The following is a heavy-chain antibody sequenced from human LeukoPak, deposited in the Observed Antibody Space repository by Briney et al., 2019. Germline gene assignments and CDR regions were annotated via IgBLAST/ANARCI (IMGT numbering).Heavy chain of an antibody. D-gene: IGHD6-13*01. V-gene: IGHV3-7*01. Sequence: PGGSLRLSCAASGFTFSSYAMHWVRQAPGKGLEWVANIKQDGSVKYYVVSVRGRFTISRDNAKNSLFLQMNSLRAEDTAVYYCVRDWRQQDDYWGQGTLVTVSS. CDR2: IKQDGSVK. CDR1: GFTFSSYA. CDR3: VRDWRQQDDY. J-gene: IGHJ4*02.